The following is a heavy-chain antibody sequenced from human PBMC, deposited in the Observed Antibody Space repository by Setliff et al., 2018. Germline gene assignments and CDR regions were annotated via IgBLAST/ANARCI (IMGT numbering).Heavy chain of an antibody. D-gene: IGHD3-22*01. V-gene: IGHV3-48*01. CDR2: IISNSLTI. CDR3: ARADSDSYYPYYFDF. J-gene: IGHJ4*02. CDR1: GFNFNLYN. Sequence: HPGGSLRLSCAASGFNFNLYNMNWVRQAPGKGLEWVSYIISNSLTIHYADSVRGRFTVSRDSSQNKIHLQMDSLRAEDTGKYFCARADSDSYYPYYFDFWGQGVLVTVSS.